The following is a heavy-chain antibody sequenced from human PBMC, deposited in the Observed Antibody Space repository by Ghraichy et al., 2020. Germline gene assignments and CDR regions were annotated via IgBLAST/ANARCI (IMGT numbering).Heavy chain of an antibody. CDR3: ARTDVTYYYDSSGYRREAYYYYMDV. CDR1: GGSISSSSYY. J-gene: IGHJ6*03. D-gene: IGHD3-22*01. V-gene: IGHV4-39*07. CDR2: IYYSGST. Sequence: SETLSLTCTVSGGSISSSSYYWGWIRQPPGKGLEWIGSIYYSGSTYYNPSLKSRVTISVDTSKNQFSLKLSSVTAADTAVYYCARTDVTYYYDSSGYRREAYYYYMDVWGKGTTVTVSS.